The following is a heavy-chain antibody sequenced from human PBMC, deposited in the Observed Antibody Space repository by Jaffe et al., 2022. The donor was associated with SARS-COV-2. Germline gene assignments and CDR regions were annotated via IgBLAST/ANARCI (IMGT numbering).Heavy chain of an antibody. CDR3: AKGTYYYDSSGYPRFDP. J-gene: IGHJ5*02. D-gene: IGHD3-22*01. CDR1: GFTFSSYG. CDR2: ISYDGSNK. Sequence: QVQLVESGGGVVQPGRSLRLSCAASGFTFSSYGMHWVRQAPGKGLEWVAVISYDGSNKYYADSVKGRFTISRDNSKNTLYLQMNSLRAEDTAVYYCAKGTYYYDSSGYPRFDPWGQGTLVTVSS. V-gene: IGHV3-30*18.